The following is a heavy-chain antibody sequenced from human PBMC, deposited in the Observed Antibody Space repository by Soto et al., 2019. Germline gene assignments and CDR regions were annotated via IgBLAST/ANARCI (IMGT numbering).Heavy chain of an antibody. CDR2: ISYDGSNK. CDR1: GFTFSSYG. J-gene: IGHJ6*02. CDR3: AKDLPASNYYYGMDV. V-gene: IGHV3-30*18. Sequence: QVQLVESGGGVVQPGRSLRLSCAASGFTFSSYGMHRVRQAPGKGLEWVAVISYDGSNKYYADSVKGRFTISRDNSKNTLYLQMNSLRAEDTAVYYCAKDLPASNYYYGMDVWGQGTTVTVSS.